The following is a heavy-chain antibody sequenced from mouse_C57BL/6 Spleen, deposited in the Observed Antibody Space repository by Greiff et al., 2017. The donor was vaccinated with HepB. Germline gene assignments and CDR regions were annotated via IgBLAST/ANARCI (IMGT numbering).Heavy chain of an antibody. CDR3: TNGSGFAY. D-gene: IGHD3-2*02. V-gene: IGHV14-4*01. CDR2: IDPENGDT. CDR1: GFNIKDDY. Sequence: VHVKQSGAELVRPGASVKLSCTASGFNIKDDYMHWVKQRPEQGLEWIGWIDPENGDTEYASKFQGKATITADTSSNTAYLQLSSLTSEDTAVYYCTNGSGFAYWGQGTLVTVSA. J-gene: IGHJ3*01.